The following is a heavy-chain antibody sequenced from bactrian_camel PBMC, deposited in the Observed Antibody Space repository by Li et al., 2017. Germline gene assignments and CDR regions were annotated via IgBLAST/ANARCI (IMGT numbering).Heavy chain of an antibody. V-gene: IGHV3S31*01. D-gene: IGHD5*01. CDR2: IVRPTGET. J-gene: IGHJ6*01. CDR1: GYTFSFGRC. CDR3: AARHRASIACSASRVLLFGF. Sequence: VQLVESGGGSVQAGGSLRLSCVVSGYTFSFGRCLSWFRQASGKEREGVAAIVRPTGETLYADSVKGRFTVSEGNAKNTLSLQMNSLKPEDTAMYYCAARHRASIACSASRVLLFGFGSQGTQVTVS.